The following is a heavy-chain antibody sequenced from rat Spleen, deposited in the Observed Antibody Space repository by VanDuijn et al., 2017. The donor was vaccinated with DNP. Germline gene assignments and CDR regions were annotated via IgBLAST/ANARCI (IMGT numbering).Heavy chain of an antibody. CDR3: ARWSDYFDY. J-gene: IGHJ2*01. V-gene: IGHV3-1*01. Sequence: EVQLRESGPGLVKPSQSLSLTCSVTGYSITSHYWGWIRKFPGNKMEWVGHISYSGSTSYNPSLKSRISITRDTSKNQFFLHLNSVTTEDTATYYCARWSDYFDYWGQGVMVTVSS. CDR2: ISYSGST. CDR1: GYSITSHY.